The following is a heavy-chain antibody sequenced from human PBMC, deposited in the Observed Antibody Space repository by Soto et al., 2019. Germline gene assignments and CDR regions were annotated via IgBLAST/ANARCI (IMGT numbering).Heavy chain of an antibody. Sequence: SSETLSLTCTVSGGSISSYYWSWIRQPPGKGLEWIRYIYYSGSTNYNPSLKSRVTISVDTSKNQLSLKLSSVTAADTAVYYCARHATVTIFGVVTQYYFDYWGQGTLVTVSS. CDR3: ARHATVTIFGVVTQYYFDY. J-gene: IGHJ4*02. D-gene: IGHD3-3*01. CDR1: GGSISSYY. V-gene: IGHV4-59*08. CDR2: IYYSGST.